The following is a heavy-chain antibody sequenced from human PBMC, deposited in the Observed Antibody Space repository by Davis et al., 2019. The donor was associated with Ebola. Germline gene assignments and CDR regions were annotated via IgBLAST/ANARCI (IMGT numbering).Heavy chain of an antibody. CDR1: GYTFTGYY. CDR3: ARVLRATGIDGASDI. Sequence: ASVKVSCKASGYTFTGYYMQWVRQAPGQGLEWMGWINPNSGGTNYAQKFQGRVTMTRDTSISTAYMELSRLRSDDTAVYFCARVLRATGIDGASDIWGQGTVVTVSS. D-gene: IGHD1-14*01. J-gene: IGHJ3*02. V-gene: IGHV1-2*02. CDR2: INPNSGGT.